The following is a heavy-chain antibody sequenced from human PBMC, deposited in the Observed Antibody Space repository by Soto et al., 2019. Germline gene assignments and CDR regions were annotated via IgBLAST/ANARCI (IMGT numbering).Heavy chain of an antibody. CDR1: GGTFSSYT. CDR3: ARGGGGILGAMVDY. D-gene: IGHD1-26*01. V-gene: IGHV1-69*02. J-gene: IGHJ4*02. CDR2: IIPILGIA. Sequence: SVKVSCKASGGTFSSYTISWVRQAPGQGLEWMGRIIPILGIANYAQKFQGRVTITADKSTSTAYMELSSLRSEDTAVYYCARGGGGILGAMVDYWGQGTLVTVSS.